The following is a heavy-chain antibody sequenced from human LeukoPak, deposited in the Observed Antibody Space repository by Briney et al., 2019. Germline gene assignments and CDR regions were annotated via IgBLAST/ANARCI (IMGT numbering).Heavy chain of an antibody. J-gene: IGHJ4*02. CDR1: GYTFTSYG. CDR3: ARDGGYCSGGSCPIFDY. Sequence: ASVNVSCKASGYTFTSYGISWVRQAPGQGLEWMGWISAYNGNTNYAQKLQGRVTMTTDTSTSTAYMELRSLRSDDTAVYYCARDGGYCSGGSCPIFDYWGQGTLVTVSS. CDR2: ISAYNGNT. V-gene: IGHV1-18*01. D-gene: IGHD2-15*01.